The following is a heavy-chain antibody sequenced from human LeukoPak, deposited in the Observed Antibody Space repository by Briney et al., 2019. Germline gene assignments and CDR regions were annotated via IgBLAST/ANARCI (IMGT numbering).Heavy chain of an antibody. Sequence: GGSLRLSCAGSGITFSTYWMHWVRQAPGKGLVWVSRINSEGSTISYADSVKGRFTISRDNAKNSVYLQMNSLRVEDTAVYYCARVRYQTADYWGQGTLVTVSS. CDR3: ARVRYQTADY. CDR1: GITFSTYW. V-gene: IGHV3-74*01. D-gene: IGHD3-16*02. CDR2: INSEGSTI. J-gene: IGHJ4*02.